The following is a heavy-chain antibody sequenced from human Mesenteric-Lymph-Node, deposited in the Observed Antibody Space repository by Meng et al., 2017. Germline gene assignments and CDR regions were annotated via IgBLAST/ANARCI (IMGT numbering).Heavy chain of an antibody. D-gene: IGHD6-19*01. CDR3: ARDDAAVAGTGDY. V-gene: IGHV3-7*01. CDR2: IKQDGSEK. Sequence: LSLTCAVYGGSSSGYYWSWIRQAPGKGLEWVANIKQDGSEKYYVDSVKGRFTISRDNAKNSLYLQMNSLRAEDTAVYYCARDDAAVAGTGDYWGQGTLVTVSS. CDR1: GGSSSGYY. J-gene: IGHJ4*02.